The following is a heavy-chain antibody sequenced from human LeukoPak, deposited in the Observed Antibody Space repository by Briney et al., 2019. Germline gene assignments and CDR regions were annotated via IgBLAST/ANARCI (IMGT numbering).Heavy chain of an antibody. CDR1: GYSFTSYW. Sequence: GESLRISCKGSGYSFTSYWISWVRQMPGKGLEWMGRIDPSDSYTNYSPSFQGHVTISADRSISTAYLQWSSLKASDTAMYYCASTHSRGWYRYYYYYGMDVWGKGTTVTVSS. J-gene: IGHJ6*04. CDR2: IDPSDSYT. V-gene: IGHV5-10-1*01. CDR3: ASTHSRGWYRYYYYYGMDV. D-gene: IGHD6-19*01.